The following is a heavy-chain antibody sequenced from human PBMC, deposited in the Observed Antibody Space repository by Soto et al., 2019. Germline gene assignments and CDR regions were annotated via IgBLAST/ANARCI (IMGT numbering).Heavy chain of an antibody. V-gene: IGHV4-39*01. J-gene: IGHJ4*02. Sequence: PSETLSLTCTVSGGSISSSSYYWGWIRQPPGKGLEWIGSIYYSGSTYYNPSLKSRVTISVDTSKNQFSLKLSSVTAADTAVYYCARLGVGAIWLFDYWGQGTLVTVSS. CDR1: GGSISSSSYY. D-gene: IGHD1-26*01. CDR3: ARLGVGAIWLFDY. CDR2: IYYSGST.